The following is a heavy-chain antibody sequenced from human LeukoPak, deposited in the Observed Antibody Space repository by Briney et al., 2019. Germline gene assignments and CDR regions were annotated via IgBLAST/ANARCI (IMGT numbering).Heavy chain of an antibody. J-gene: IGHJ6*02. CDR2: ISAYNGNT. V-gene: IGHV1-18*01. CDR1: GYTFTSYG. CDR3: ARYIVVVPAAIRPNYYYYYGMDV. D-gene: IGHD2-2*01. Sequence: AASVKVSCKASGYTFTSYGIRWVRQAPGQGLEWMGWISAYNGNTNYAQKLQGRVTMTTDTSTSTAYMELRSLRSDDTAVYYCARYIVVVPAAIRPNYYYYYGMDVWGQGTTVTVSS.